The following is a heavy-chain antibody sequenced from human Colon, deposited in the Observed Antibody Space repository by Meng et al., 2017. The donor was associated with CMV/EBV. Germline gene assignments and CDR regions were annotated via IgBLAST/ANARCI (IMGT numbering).Heavy chain of an antibody. CDR2: ISYDGSNK. CDR1: GFTFSSYA. CDR3: ARDLRPKPYSGSYYVYYYGMDV. D-gene: IGHD1-26*01. V-gene: IGHV3-30-3*01. Sequence: GESLKISCAASGFTFSSYAMHWVRQATGKGLEWVAVISYDGSNKYYADSVKGRFTISRDNSKNTLYLQMNSLRAEDTAVYYCARDLRPKPYSGSYYVYYYGMDVWGQGTTVTVSS. J-gene: IGHJ6*02.